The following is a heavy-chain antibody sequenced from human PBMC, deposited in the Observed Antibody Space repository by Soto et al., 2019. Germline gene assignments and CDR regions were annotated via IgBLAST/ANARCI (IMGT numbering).Heavy chain of an antibody. CDR3: ARDDSYYYDSSGPAGAFDI. CDR1: GGSISSGGYY. D-gene: IGHD3-22*01. CDR2: IYYSGST. J-gene: IGHJ3*02. V-gene: IGHV4-31*03. Sequence: QVQLQESGPGLVKPSQTLSLTCTVSGGSISSGGYYWSWIRQHPGKGLEWIGHIYYSGSTYYNPSLKSRVTISEDTSKNLFSLKLSSVTAADTAVYYCARDDSYYYDSSGPAGAFDIWGQGTMVTVSS.